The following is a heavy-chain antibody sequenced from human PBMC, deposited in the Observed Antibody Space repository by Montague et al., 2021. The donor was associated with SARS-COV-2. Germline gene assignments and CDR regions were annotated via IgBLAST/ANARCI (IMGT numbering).Heavy chain of an antibody. CDR1: GGSISSCSYY. D-gene: IGHD5-18*01. Sequence: SETLSLTCTVSGGSISSCSYYWVWIRQLPGKGLDWIGRIYCSGNTYSNPSRKSPVSISVDTYKNQFSLKLSSVTAADTSVYYCARGIRRTWIQLWVRSGFDYWGQGTLVTVSS. CDR2: IYCSGNT. V-gene: IGHV4-39*07. J-gene: IGHJ4*02. CDR3: ARGIRRTWIQLWVRSGFDY.